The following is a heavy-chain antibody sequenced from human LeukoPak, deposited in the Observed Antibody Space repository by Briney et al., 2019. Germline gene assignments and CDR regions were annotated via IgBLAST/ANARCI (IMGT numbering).Heavy chain of an antibody. CDR2: IKQDGSEK. J-gene: IGHJ4*02. CDR1: GFIFSNYW. Sequence: PGGSLRLSCAASGFIFSNYWMSWVRQAPGKGLEWVANIKQDGSEKYYVDSVKGRFTISRDNAKNSLYLQMNSLRAEDSAVFYCTSILYYYDTSGYYQPAYWGQGTLVTDSS. CDR3: TSILYYYDTSGYYQPAY. D-gene: IGHD3-22*01. V-gene: IGHV3-7*01.